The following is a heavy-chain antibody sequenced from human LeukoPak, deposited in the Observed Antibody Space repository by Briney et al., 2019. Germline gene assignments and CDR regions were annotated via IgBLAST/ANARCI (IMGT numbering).Heavy chain of an antibody. V-gene: IGHV4-39*07. CDR2: IYYSGST. D-gene: IGHD6-19*01. Sequence: PSETLSLTCTVSGGSISSNNYYWGWIRQPPGKGLEWIVSIYYSGSTYYNPSLKSRVTISVDTSKNQFSLRLSSATAADTALYYCVGGQQWLAFDYWGQVALVTVSS. CDR3: VGGQQWLAFDY. CDR1: GGSISSNNYY. J-gene: IGHJ4*02.